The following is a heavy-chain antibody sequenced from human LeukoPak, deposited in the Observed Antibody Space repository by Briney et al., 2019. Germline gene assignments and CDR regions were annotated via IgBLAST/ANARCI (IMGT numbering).Heavy chain of an antibody. CDR3: ARGGWIQLWYFDY. V-gene: IGHV3-7*03. CDR2: IKQDGSEK. D-gene: IGHD5-18*01. CDR1: GFTFSTYW. J-gene: IGHJ4*02. Sequence: GGSLRLSCAASGFTFSTYWMTWVRQAPGKGLEWVANIKQDGSEKYYVDSVKGRFTISRDNAKNSLYLQMNSLRAEDTAVYYCARGGWIQLWYFDYWGQGTLVTVSS.